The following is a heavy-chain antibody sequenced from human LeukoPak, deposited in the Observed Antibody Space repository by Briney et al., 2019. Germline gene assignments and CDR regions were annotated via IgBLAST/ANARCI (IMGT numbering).Heavy chain of an antibody. D-gene: IGHD1-26*01. CDR2: INWNGGST. Sequence: GGSLRLSCAASGFTFDNYGMSWVRQGPGKGLGWVSGINWNGGSTGYAASVKGRFTISRDNAKNSLYLQMNSLRAEDTALYYCAREAVGATNEFHYWGQGTLVTVSS. J-gene: IGHJ4*02. CDR3: AREAVGATNEFHY. V-gene: IGHV3-20*04. CDR1: GFTFDNYG.